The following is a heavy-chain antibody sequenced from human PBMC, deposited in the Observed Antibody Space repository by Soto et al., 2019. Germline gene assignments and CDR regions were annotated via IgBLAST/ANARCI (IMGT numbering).Heavy chain of an antibody. V-gene: IGHV3-21*01. CDR2: ISSSSSYI. Sequence: PGGSLRLSCAASGFTFSSYSMNWVRQAPGKGLEWVSSISSSSSYIYYADSVKGRFTISRDNAKNSLYLQMNSLRAEDTAVYYCVGGLTRPDYYYYYGMDVWGQGTTVTVSS. CDR1: GFTFSSYS. J-gene: IGHJ6*02. D-gene: IGHD3-16*01. CDR3: VGGLTRPDYYYYYGMDV.